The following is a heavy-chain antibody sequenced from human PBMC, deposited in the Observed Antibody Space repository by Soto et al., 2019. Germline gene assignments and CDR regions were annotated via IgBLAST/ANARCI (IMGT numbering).Heavy chain of an antibody. CDR3: AKDFPLWFGSLDAFDI. CDR2: ISGSGGST. V-gene: IGHV3-23*01. J-gene: IGHJ3*02. CDR1: GLTFSSYA. Sequence: EVQLLESGGGLVQPGGSLRLSCEASGLTFSSYAMSWVRKAQGRGLGWVSAISGSGGSTYYADSVKGRFTISRDNSKNTLYLQMNSLRAEDTAVYYCAKDFPLWFGSLDAFDIWGQGTMVTVSS. D-gene: IGHD3-10*01.